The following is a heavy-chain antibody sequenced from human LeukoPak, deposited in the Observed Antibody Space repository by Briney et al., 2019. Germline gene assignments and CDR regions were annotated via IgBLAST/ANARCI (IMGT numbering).Heavy chain of an antibody. J-gene: IGHJ5*02. CDR3: ARHDITTAGLDWFDP. D-gene: IGHD1-20*01. V-gene: IGHV4-39*01. Sequence: PSETLSLTCTVSGGSISSSSYYWGWIRQPPGKGLEWIGSIYYSGSTYYNPSLKSRVTISVDTSKNQFSLKLSSVTAADTAVHYCARHDITTAGLDWFDPWGQGTLVTVSS. CDR2: IYYSGST. CDR1: GGSISSSSYY.